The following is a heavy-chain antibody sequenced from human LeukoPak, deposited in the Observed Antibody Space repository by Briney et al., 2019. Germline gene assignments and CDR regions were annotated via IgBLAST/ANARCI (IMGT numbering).Heavy chain of an antibody. Sequence: GGSLRLSCAASGFTFSNYWMHWVRQAPGKGLVWVSRINTDGSSTSYADSVKGRFTISRDNAKNTLYLQMNSLRAEDTAVYYCAREGHDYGDYASDYWGQGTLVTVSS. CDR1: GFTFSNYW. CDR3: AREGHDYGDYASDY. V-gene: IGHV3-74*01. D-gene: IGHD4-17*01. CDR2: INTDGSST. J-gene: IGHJ4*02.